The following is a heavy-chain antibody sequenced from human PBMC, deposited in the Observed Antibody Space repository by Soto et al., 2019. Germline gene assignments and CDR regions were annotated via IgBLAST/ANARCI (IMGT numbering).Heavy chain of an antibody. CDR1: GGSISSGGYY. D-gene: IGHD3-10*01. Sequence: LSLTCTVSGGSISSGGYYWSWIRQHPGKGLEWIGYIYYSGSTYYNPSLKSRVTISVDTSKNQFSLKLSSVTAADTAVYYCASTSYGSGSLWIDYWGQGTLVTVSS. V-gene: IGHV4-31*03. CDR2: IYYSGST. CDR3: ASTSYGSGSLWIDY. J-gene: IGHJ4*02.